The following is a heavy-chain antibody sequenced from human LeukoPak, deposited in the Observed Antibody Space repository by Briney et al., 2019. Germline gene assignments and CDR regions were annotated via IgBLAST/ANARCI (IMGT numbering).Heavy chain of an antibody. CDR1: GGTFSSYA. D-gene: IGHD4-11*01. CDR3: ARVSDYIGNWFDP. V-gene: IGHV1-69*13. Sequence: ASVKFSCKASGGTFSSYAISWVRQAPGQGLEWMGGIIPIFGTANYAQKFQGRVTITADESTSTAYMELSSLRSEDTAVYYCARVSDYIGNWFDPWGQGTLVTVSS. CDR2: IIPIFGTA. J-gene: IGHJ5*02.